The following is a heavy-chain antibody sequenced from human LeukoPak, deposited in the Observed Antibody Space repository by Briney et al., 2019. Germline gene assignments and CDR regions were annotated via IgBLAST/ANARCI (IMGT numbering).Heavy chain of an antibody. Sequence: GGSLRLSCAASGFTFSSYAMSWVRQAPGKGLEWVSAISGSGGSTYYADSVKGRFTISRDNSKNTLYLQMNSLRAEDTAVYYCAKAEAGLYYYYMDVWGKGTTVTVSS. CDR1: GFTFSSYA. V-gene: IGHV3-23*01. J-gene: IGHJ6*03. CDR3: AKAEAGLYYYYMDV. D-gene: IGHD6-13*01. CDR2: ISGSGGST.